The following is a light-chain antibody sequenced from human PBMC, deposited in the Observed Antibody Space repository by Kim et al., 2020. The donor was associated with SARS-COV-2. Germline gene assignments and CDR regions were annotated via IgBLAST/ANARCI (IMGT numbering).Light chain of an antibody. Sequence: VSQGQTASITCSGDKLGDKYACWYQQKPGKSPVLVIYQDSKRPSGIPERFTGANSGNTATLTISGTQAMDEADYYCKAWDSSTGVFGGGTQLTVL. CDR2: QDS. V-gene: IGLV3-1*01. J-gene: IGLJ3*02. CDR1: KLGDKY. CDR3: KAWDSSTGV.